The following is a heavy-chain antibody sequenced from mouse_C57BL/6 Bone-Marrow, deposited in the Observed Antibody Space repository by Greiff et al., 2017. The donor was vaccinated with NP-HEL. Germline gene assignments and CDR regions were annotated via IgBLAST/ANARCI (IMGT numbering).Heavy chain of an antibody. CDR3: ARGLPYARDY. CDR1: GYAFSSSW. D-gene: IGHD3-1*01. CDR2: IYPGDGDT. J-gene: IGHJ4*01. Sequence: QVQLQQSGPELVKPGASVKISCKASGYAFSSSWMNWVKQRPGKGLEWIGRIYPGDGDTNYNGKFKGKATLTADKSSSTAYMQLSSLTSEDAAVYVCARGLPYARDYWGQGTSVTVSS. V-gene: IGHV1-82*01.